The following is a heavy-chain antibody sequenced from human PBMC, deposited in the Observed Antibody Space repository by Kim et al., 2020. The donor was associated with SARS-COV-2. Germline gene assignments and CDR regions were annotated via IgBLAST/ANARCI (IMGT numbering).Heavy chain of an antibody. CDR1: GFTFGDYA. V-gene: IGHV3-49*04. CDR3: VRGVPVHYHGLDV. CDR2: IRSKAYGGKP. D-gene: IGHD6-6*01. J-gene: IGHJ6*02. Sequence: GGSLRFSCEGSGFTFGDYAITWVRQSPGKGLQWVGFIRSKAYGGKPYYAASVKGRFSISRDDSKTIAYLQMDSLQVEDTAGYFCVRGVPVHYHGLDVWGQGTTVIVYS.